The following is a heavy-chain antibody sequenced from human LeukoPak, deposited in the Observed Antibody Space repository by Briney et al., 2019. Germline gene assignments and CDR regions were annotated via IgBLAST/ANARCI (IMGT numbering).Heavy chain of an antibody. CDR1: GFTFSSYS. D-gene: IGHD6-6*01. J-gene: IGHJ4*02. CDR3: ARDKIAAHTPFDY. CDR2: ISSSSSSYI. V-gene: IGHV3-21*01. Sequence: GGSLRLSCAASGFTFSSYSMNWVRQAPGKGLEWVSSISSSSSSYIYYADSVKGRFTISRDNAKNSLYLQMNSLRAEDTAVYYCARDKIAAHTPFDYWGQGTLVTVSS.